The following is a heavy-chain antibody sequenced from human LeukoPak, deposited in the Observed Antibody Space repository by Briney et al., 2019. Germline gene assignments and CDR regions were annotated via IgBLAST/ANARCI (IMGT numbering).Heavy chain of an antibody. CDR1: GGPISSSSYY. Sequence: SETLSLTCTVSGGPISSSSYYWGWIRQPPGKGLEWIGSIYYSGSTYYNPSLKSRVTISVDTSKNQSSLKLSSVTAADTAVYYCAREEGYFGVVMIDYWGQGTLVTVSS. CDR2: IYYSGST. D-gene: IGHD3-3*01. CDR3: AREEGYFGVVMIDY. V-gene: IGHV4-39*07. J-gene: IGHJ4*02.